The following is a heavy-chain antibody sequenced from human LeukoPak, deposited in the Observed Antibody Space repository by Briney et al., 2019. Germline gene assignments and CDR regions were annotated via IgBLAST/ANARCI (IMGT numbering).Heavy chain of an antibody. CDR3: ARRPPALGAFDI. CDR2: IYYSGST. CDR1: GGSISSGSYY. J-gene: IGHJ3*02. V-gene: IGHV4-39*01. Sequence: KPSETLSLTCSVSGGSISSGSYYWGWVRQSPGKGLEWIGSIYYSGSTYYNPSLKSRVTISADTSKNQFSLQLSSVTAADTAIYYCARRPPALGAFDIWGHGTMVTVSS.